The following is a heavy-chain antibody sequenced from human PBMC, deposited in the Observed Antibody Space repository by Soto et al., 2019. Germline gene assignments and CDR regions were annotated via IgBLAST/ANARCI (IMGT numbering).Heavy chain of an antibody. V-gene: IGHV1-58*02. CDR3: AAGYYDSSGYYYWVFDY. Sequence: SVKVSCKASGFTFTSSAMQWVRQARGQRLEWIGWIVVGSGNTNYAQKFQERVTITRDMSTSTAYMELSSLRSEDTAVYYCAAGYYDSSGYYYWVFDYWGQGTLVTVSS. D-gene: IGHD3-22*01. J-gene: IGHJ4*02. CDR2: IVVGSGNT. CDR1: GFTFTSSA.